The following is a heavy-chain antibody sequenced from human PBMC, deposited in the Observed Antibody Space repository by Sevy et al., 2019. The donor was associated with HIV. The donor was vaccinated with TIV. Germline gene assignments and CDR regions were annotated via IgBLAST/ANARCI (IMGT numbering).Heavy chain of an antibody. D-gene: IGHD3-3*01. CDR1: GFTFSSYG. J-gene: IGHJ6*02. V-gene: IGHV3-30*02. CDR3: AKDLPVFYDVWGGYYPPYYYYGMDV. CDR2: IRYDGSNK. Sequence: GGSLRLSCAASGFTFSSYGMHWVRQAPGKGLEWVAFIRYDGSNKYYADSVKGRFTISRDNSKNTLYLQMNSLRAEVTAVYYWAKDLPVFYDVWGGYYPPYYYYGMDVWGQGTTVTVSS.